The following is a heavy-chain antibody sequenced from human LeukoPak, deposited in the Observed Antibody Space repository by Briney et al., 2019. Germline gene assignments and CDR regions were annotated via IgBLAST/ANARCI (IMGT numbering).Heavy chain of an antibody. CDR1: GFTFSSYG. J-gene: IGHJ4*02. V-gene: IGHV3-23*01. D-gene: IGHD1-26*01. CDR2: ISGSGGST. Sequence: GGSLRLSCAASGFTFSSYGMHWVRQAPGKGLEWVSAISGSGGSTYYADSVKGRFTISRDNSKNTLYLQMNSLRAEDTAVYYCATLIVGASNDYWGQGTLVTVSS. CDR3: ATLIVGASNDY.